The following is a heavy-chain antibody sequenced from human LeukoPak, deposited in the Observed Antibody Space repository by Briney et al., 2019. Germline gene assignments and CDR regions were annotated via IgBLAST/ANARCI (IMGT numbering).Heavy chain of an antibody. Sequence: SETLSLTCTVSGGSISSSGYYWGWIRQPPGKGLECIGIMSYSGSTYYNPSLKSRVTMSVDTSKNHFSLKLSSVTAADTAVYYCARYSVNYSFDSWGQGILVTVSS. J-gene: IGHJ4*02. CDR1: GGSISSSGYY. D-gene: IGHD1-26*01. V-gene: IGHV4-39*02. CDR3: ARYSVNYSFDS. CDR2: MSYSGST.